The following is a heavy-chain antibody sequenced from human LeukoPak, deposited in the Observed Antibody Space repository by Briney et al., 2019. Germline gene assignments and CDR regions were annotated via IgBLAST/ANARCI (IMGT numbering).Heavy chain of an antibody. V-gene: IGHV3-74*01. J-gene: IGHJ4*02. D-gene: IGHD6-13*01. CDR2: INSDRSIT. CDR3: AGGRYSAADLD. Sequence: GGSLRLSCAASGFIFSNYWMHWVRQAPGKGLMWVSRINSDRSITTYADFVKGRFTISRDNDRNTLYLQINSLRAEDTAVYYCAGGRYSAADLDWGQGTLVTVSS. CDR1: GFIFSNYW.